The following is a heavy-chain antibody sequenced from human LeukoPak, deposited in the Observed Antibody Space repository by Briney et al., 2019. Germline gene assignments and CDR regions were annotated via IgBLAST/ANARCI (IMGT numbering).Heavy chain of an antibody. CDR1: GYTFTAYY. V-gene: IGHV1-2*02. Sequence: ASVKVSCKASGYTFTAYYMHWVRQAPGQGLEWMGWINPHSGGTNYAQKFQGRVTMTRDTSISTAYMELSRLRSDDTAIYYCARDRGGGSSGYDFDYWGQGTLITVSS. J-gene: IGHJ4*02. CDR2: INPHSGGT. CDR3: ARDRGGGSSGYDFDY. D-gene: IGHD5-12*01.